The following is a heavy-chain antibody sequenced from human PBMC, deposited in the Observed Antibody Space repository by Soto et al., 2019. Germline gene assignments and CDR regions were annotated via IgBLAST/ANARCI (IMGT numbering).Heavy chain of an antibody. CDR2: IYYSGST. CDR1: GGSISSGGYY. Sequence: SETLFLTCSVSGGSISSGGYYWSWIRQHPGKGLEWIGYIYYSGSTYYNPSLKSRVTISVDTSKNQFSLKLSSVTAADTAVYYCVRDPMVRDQGFDYWGQGTLVTVSS. V-gene: IGHV4-31*03. CDR3: VRDPMVRDQGFDY. D-gene: IGHD3-10*01. J-gene: IGHJ4*02.